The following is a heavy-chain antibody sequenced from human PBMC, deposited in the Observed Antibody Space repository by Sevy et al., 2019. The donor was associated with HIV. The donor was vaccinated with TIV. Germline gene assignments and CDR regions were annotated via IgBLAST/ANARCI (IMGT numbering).Heavy chain of an antibody. D-gene: IGHD5-12*01. Sequence: GESLKISCAASGFTFSNYAMHWVRQAPGKGLEWVAVISYDGSNKYYADSVKGRFTISRDNSKNTLYLQMNSLRAEDTAAYYCARVDEQRWLRLYYFDYWGQGTLVTVSS. CDR3: ARVDEQRWLRLYYFDY. CDR2: ISYDGSNK. CDR1: GFTFSNYA. J-gene: IGHJ4*02. V-gene: IGHV3-30*04.